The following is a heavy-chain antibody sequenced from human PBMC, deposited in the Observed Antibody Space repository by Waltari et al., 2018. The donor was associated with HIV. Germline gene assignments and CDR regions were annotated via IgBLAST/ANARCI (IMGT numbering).Heavy chain of an antibody. CDR1: GYNFASFD. D-gene: IGHD3-3*01. Sequence: QAQLVQSGAEVRKPGASVKVSCKASGYNFASFDINWVRRATGQGLEWMGWMSSSSGNAGYGQMFKGRLTWTRDTSIDMAYMELNSLTPQDTAVYYCVTSRPGAVFGDFWGQGTPVTVSS. CDR3: VTSRPGAVFGDF. CDR2: MSSSSGNA. V-gene: IGHV1-8*01. J-gene: IGHJ4*02.